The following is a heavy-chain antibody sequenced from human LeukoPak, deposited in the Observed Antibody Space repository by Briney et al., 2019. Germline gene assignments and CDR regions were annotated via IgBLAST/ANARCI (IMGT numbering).Heavy chain of an antibody. CDR2: IYYSGST. D-gene: IGHD3-3*01. J-gene: IGHJ6*03. Sequence: SETLSLTCTVSGGSISDYYWNWIRQPPGKGLQWIGYIYYSGSTTYNPSLKSRVTMSVDTAKNQFSLKLRSVTAADTAVYYCARGDFCSKSNCYLRPMDVWGKGTTVTVSS. V-gene: IGHV4-59*01. CDR3: ARGDFCSKSNCYLRPMDV. CDR1: GGSISDYY.